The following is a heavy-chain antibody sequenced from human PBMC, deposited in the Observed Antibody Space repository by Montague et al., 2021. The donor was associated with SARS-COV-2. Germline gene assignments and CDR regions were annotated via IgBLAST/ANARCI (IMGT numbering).Heavy chain of an antibody. CDR2: VTFDGRSQ. V-gene: IGHV3-30*04. CDR3: ARGPVGVAARLRYYFDQ. J-gene: IGHJ4*02. CDR1: GFIFNNYA. D-gene: IGHD6-6*01. Sequence: SLRLSCAASGFIFNNYAMHWVRQAPGKGPQWLAAVTFDGRSQYYSSAVEGRFTISRHNSRNMLFLEMSSLRGEDTAVYYCARGPVGVAARLRYYFDQWGQGTLVTVSS.